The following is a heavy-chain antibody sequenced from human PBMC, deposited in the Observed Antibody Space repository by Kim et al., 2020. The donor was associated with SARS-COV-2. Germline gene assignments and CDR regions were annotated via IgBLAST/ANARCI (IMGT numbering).Heavy chain of an antibody. J-gene: IGHJ6*02. V-gene: IGHV3-9*01. CDR3: AKSQDGYYSCGMDV. Sequence: AASVKGLFSISRDNAKNSLYLQMNSLRAEDTALYYCAKSQDGYYSCGMDVWGQGTTVTVSS.